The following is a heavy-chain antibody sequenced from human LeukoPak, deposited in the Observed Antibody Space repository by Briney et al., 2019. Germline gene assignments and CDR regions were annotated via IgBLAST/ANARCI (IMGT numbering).Heavy chain of an antibody. CDR2: IRYDGSNK. CDR1: GFTLSSYG. CDR3: AKDRYSSRSYDY. J-gene: IGHJ4*02. D-gene: IGHD6-13*01. Sequence: GGSLRLSCAASGFTLSSYGMHWVRQAPGKGLEWVAFIRYDGSNKYYADSVKGRFTISRDNSKNTLYLQMNSLRAEDTAVYYCAKDRYSSRSYDYWGQGTLVTVSS. V-gene: IGHV3-30*02.